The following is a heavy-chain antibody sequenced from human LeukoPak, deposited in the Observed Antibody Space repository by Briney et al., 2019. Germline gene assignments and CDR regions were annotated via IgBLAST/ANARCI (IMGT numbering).Heavy chain of an antibody. CDR1: GLTFSSHW. Sequence: GGSLRLSCAASGLTFSSHWMHWVRQAPGKGLVWVSRITNDGSSPAYADSVKGRFTISRDNAKNSLYLQMNGLRAEDTAVYYCARGPSSQFRTDYWGQGTLVTVSS. CDR2: ITNDGSSP. CDR3: ARGPSSQFRTDY. D-gene: IGHD2-2*01. J-gene: IGHJ4*02. V-gene: IGHV3-74*01.